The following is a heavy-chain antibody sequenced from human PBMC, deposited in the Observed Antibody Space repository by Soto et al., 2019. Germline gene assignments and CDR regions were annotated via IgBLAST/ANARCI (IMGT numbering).Heavy chain of an antibody. Sequence: EVQLLESGGDLVEHGGTLRLSCAASGFTFTSYVMSWIRQAPGKGLEWVSAITGGGDNTYYADSVKGRFTISRDNSKKTLYLQMNSLRADDTVFIYCTQDGGSRDWLTVNWGQGALVTVSS. J-gene: IGHJ1*01. V-gene: IGHV3-23*01. CDR1: GFTFTSYV. CDR3: TQDGGSRDWLTVN. D-gene: IGHD3-9*01. CDR2: ITGGGDNT.